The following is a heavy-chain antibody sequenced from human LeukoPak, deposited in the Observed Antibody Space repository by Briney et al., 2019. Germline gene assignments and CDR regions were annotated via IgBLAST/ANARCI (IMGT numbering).Heavy chain of an antibody. V-gene: IGHV4-59*12. CDR1: GGSISSYY. Sequence: SETLSLTCTVSGGSISSYYWSWIRQPPGKGLEWIGYIYYSGSTNYNPSLKSRVTISVDTSKNQFSLKLSSVTAADTAVYYCARDGTNYYDSSGYSAFDIWGQGTMVTVSS. CDR2: IYYSGST. J-gene: IGHJ3*02. D-gene: IGHD3-22*01. CDR3: ARDGTNYYDSSGYSAFDI.